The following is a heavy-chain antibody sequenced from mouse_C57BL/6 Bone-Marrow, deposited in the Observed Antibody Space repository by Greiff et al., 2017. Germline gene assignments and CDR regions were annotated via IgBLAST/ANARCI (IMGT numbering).Heavy chain of an antibody. V-gene: IGHV1-64*01. D-gene: IGHD2-3*01. CDR2: IHPTSGST. CDR1: GYTFTSYW. J-gene: IGHJ1*03. Sequence: QVQLQQPGAELVKPGASVKLSCKASGYTFTSYWMHWVKQRPGQGLEWIGMIHPTSGSTNYNEKFKSKATLTVDKSSSTAYMQLSSLTSEDSAVYYGARGLLGWDFDVWGTGTTVTVSS. CDR3: ARGLLGWDFDV.